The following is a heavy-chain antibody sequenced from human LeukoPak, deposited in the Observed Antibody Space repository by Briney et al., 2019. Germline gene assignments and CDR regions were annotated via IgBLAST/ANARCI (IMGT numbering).Heavy chain of an antibody. D-gene: IGHD6-13*01. J-gene: IGHJ2*01. CDR2: IYYSGST. V-gene: IGHV4-30-4*08. Sequence: PSETLSLTCTVSGGSISSGDYYWSWIRQPPGKGLEWIGYIYYSGSTYYNPSLKSRVTIPVDTSKNQFSLKRSSVTAADTAVYYCARVGSSTRGSSSWYHEVKRYFDLWGRGTLVTVSS. CDR1: GGSISSGDYY. CDR3: ARVGSSTRGSSSWYHEVKRYFDL.